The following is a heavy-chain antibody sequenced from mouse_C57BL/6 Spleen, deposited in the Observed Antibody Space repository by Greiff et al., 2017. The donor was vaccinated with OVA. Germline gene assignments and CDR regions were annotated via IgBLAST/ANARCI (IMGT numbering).Heavy chain of an antibody. Sequence: QVQLQQPGAELVRPGTSVKLSCKASGYTFTSYWMHWVKQRPGQGLEWIGVIDPSDSYTNYNQKFKGKATLTVDTSSSTAYMQLSSLTSEDSAVYYCASYYGSHFDYGGQGTTLTVAS. V-gene: IGHV1-59*01. CDR2: IDPSDSYT. CDR3: ASYYGSHFDY. J-gene: IGHJ2*01. CDR1: GYTFTSYW. D-gene: IGHD1-1*01.